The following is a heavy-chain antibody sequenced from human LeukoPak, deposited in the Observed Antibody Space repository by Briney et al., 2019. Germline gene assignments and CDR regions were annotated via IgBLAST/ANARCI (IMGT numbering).Heavy chain of an antibody. CDR1: GYTFTSYG. D-gene: IGHD6-19*01. Sequence: ASVKVSCKASGYTFTSYGISWVRQAPGQGLEWMGWISAYNGNTNYAQKLQGRVTMTTDTSTSTAYMELRSLRSDDTAVYYCARVTEQWLVRWWEFDYWGQGTLVTVSS. CDR3: ARVTEQWLVRWWEFDY. V-gene: IGHV1-18*01. CDR2: ISAYNGNT. J-gene: IGHJ4*02.